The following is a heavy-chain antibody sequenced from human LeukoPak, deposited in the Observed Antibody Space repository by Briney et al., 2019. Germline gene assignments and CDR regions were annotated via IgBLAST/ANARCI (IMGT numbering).Heavy chain of an antibody. D-gene: IGHD4-23*01. J-gene: IGHJ6*03. CDR3: AKDEATPGYYYTDL. CDR2: ISYDGSKV. V-gene: IGHV3-30*18. Sequence: GGSLRLSCAASGYTFIDYGMHWVRQAPGKGLEWVAAISYDGSKVFYGDFVKGRFTISRDDSRDTVYLQMNNLRVEDRAVYYCAKDEATPGYYYTDLWGKGTTVTVSS. CDR1: GYTFIDYG.